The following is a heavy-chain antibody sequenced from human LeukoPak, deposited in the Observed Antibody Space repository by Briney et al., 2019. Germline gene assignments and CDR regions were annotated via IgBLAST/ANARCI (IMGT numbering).Heavy chain of an antibody. Sequence: ASVKVSCKASGYIFIHYHIHWIRQAPGQGLEWMGDINPKNGVTHSAPSFQGRVALSSDTSVSIAYMELSSLRSDDTAVYFCARGPSHGGFDIWGQGTMVTVSS. J-gene: IGHJ3*02. V-gene: IGHV1-2*02. CDR3: ARGPSHGGFDI. CDR1: GYIFIHYH. CDR2: INPKNGVT. D-gene: IGHD4-23*01.